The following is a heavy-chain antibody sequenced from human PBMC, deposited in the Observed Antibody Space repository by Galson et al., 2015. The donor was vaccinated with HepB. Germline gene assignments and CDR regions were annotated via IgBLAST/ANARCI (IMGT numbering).Heavy chain of an antibody. D-gene: IGHD2-21*01. Sequence: SLRLSCAAAGFTFNNYAMNWVRQAPGKGLEWVSAISGGGGTTYYADSVKGRFTISRDNSKNTLYLQMNSLRAEDTAVYYCAKETYLVVIANNFDYWGQGTLVTVSS. CDR1: GFTFNNYA. CDR3: AKETYLVVIANNFDY. J-gene: IGHJ4*02. CDR2: ISGGGGTT. V-gene: IGHV3-23*01.